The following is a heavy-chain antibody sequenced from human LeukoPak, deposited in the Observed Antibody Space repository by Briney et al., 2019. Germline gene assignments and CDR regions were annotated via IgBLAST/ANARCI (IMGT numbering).Heavy chain of an antibody. CDR2: INPSGGST. D-gene: IGHD3-9*01. CDR1: GYTFTSYY. Sequence: ASVKVSCKASGYTFTSYYMHWVRQAPGQGLEWMGVINPSGGSTSYAQKFQGRATMTRDTSTSTVYMELSSLRSEDTAVYYCARGLQYYDILTGPPDYWGQGTLVTVSS. V-gene: IGHV1-46*01. J-gene: IGHJ4*02. CDR3: ARGLQYYDILTGPPDY.